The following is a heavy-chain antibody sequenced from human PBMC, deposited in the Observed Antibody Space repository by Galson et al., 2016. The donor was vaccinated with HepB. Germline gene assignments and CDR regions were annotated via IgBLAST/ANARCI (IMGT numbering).Heavy chain of an antibody. CDR1: GYTFSIHG. D-gene: IGHD5-18*01. Sequence: SVKVSCKASGYTFSIHGISWVRQAPGQGLEWMGWISDYNGNTKSAQKVQGRVTMTRDTSTSTAYMELRSLRSDDTAVYYCAREIMVSGWKVLDHWGQGTLVTVSS. V-gene: IGHV1-18*01. J-gene: IGHJ4*01. CDR3: AREIMVSGWKVLDH. CDR2: ISDYNGNT.